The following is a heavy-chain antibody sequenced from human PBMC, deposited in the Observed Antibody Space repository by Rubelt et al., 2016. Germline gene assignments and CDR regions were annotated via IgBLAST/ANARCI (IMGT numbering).Heavy chain of an antibody. CDR2: ISSNGGTT. V-gene: IGHV3-23*01. D-gene: IGHD5-18*01. CDR3: ARDTHYLDTAMVDY. Sequence: VGSLRLSCAASGFSFNTYAMSWFRQAPGKGLEWVSVISSNGGTTYYADSVTCLFTVSRDNSKNTVYLQVNSLRAEDTAVYYCARDTHYLDTAMVDYWGQGTLVTVSS. CDR1: GFSFNTYA. J-gene: IGHJ4*02.